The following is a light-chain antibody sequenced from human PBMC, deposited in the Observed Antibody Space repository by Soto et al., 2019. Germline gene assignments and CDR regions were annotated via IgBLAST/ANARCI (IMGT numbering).Light chain of an antibody. J-gene: IGLJ3*02. CDR3: TSYTSSNTRWV. V-gene: IGLV2-14*03. Sequence: QSALTQPASVSGSPGQSITISCTGTSSDIGGYNYVSWYQQHPGKAPKLIIYDVNDRPSGVSNRFSGSKSGNTASLTISGLQAEDEADYSCTSYTSSNTRWVFGGGTQLTVL. CDR2: DVN. CDR1: SSDIGGYNY.